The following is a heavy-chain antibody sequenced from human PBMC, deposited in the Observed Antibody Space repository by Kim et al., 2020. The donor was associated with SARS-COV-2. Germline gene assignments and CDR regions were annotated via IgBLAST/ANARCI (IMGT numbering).Heavy chain of an antibody. Sequence: ASVKVSCKASGYTFGNYGISWVRLAPGQGLEWMGWISGSNGATKYAQKFQGRVTMTTDTSADTAYMELRSLRSDDTALYYCARAHYSTNSPFFYWGQGTLVTVSS. CDR3: ARAHYSTNSPFFY. J-gene: IGHJ4*02. CDR1: GYTFGNYG. CDR2: ISGSNGAT. V-gene: IGHV1-18*01. D-gene: IGHD2-8*01.